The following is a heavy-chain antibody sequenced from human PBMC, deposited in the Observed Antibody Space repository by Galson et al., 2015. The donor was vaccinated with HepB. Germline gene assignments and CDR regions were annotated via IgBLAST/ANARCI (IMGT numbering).Heavy chain of an antibody. J-gene: IGHJ6*03. D-gene: IGHD6-6*01. CDR2: ISAYNGNT. CDR1: GYTFTSYG. Sequence: SVKVSCKASGYTFTSYGISWVRQAPGQGLEWMGWISAYNGNTNYAQKLQGRVTMTTDTSTSTAYMELRSLRSDDTAVYYCAREFARIAARPSYYYYYMDVWGKGTTVTVSS. CDR3: AREFARIAARPSYYYYYMDV. V-gene: IGHV1-18*01.